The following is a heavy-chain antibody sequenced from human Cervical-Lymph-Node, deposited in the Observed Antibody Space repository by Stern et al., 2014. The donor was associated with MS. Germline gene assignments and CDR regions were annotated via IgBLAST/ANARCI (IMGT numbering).Heavy chain of an antibody. CDR3: ARERFSNWFDP. D-gene: IGHD3-3*01. CDR1: GYTFTSYA. CDR2: INAGNGNT. Sequence: VQLVESGAEVKKPGASVKVSCKASGYTFTSYAMHWVRQAPGQGLEWMGWINAGNGNTKYSQKFQGRVTITRDTSASTAYIELSSLRSEDTAVYYCARERFSNWFDPWGQGTLVTVSS. V-gene: IGHV1-3*01. J-gene: IGHJ5*02.